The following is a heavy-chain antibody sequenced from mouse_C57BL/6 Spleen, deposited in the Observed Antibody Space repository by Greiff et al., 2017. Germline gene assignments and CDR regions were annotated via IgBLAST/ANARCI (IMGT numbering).Heavy chain of an antibody. CDR3: ARQDGNYVWFAY. D-gene: IGHD2-1*01. Sequence: EVQRVESGGGLVKPGGSLKLSCAASGFTFSSYTMSWVRQTPEKRLEWVATISGGGGNTYYPDSVKGRFTISRDNAKNTLYLQMSSLRSEDTALYYCARQDGNYVWFAYWGQGTLVTVSA. J-gene: IGHJ3*01. CDR1: GFTFSSYT. V-gene: IGHV5-9*01. CDR2: ISGGGGNT.